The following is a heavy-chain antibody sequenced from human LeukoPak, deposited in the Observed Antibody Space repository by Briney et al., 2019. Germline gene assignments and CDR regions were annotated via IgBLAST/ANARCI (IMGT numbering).Heavy chain of an antibody. V-gene: IGHV4-61*02. Sequence: SETLSLTCTVFGGSISSGSYYWSWIRQPAGKGLEWIGRIYTSGSTNYNPPLKSRVTISVDTSKNQFSLKLSSVTAADTAVYYCARVECSSTSCYFDYWGQGTLVTVSS. CDR2: IYTSGST. D-gene: IGHD2-2*01. CDR3: ARVECSSTSCYFDY. J-gene: IGHJ4*02. CDR1: GGSISSGSYY.